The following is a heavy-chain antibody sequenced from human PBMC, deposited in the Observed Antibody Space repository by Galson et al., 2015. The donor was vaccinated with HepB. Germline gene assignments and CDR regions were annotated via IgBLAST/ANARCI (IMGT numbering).Heavy chain of an antibody. D-gene: IGHD4-23*01. CDR2: VFSAGST. Sequence: SLRLSCAASGFTVSRSYMTWVRQAPGKGLEWVSVVFSAGSTYYADSVKGRFTTSRDSSKNTLYLQMNSLRAEDTAVYYCATSPTVGSWGQGT. CDR3: ATSPTVGS. V-gene: IGHV3-53*01. CDR1: GFTVSRSY. J-gene: IGHJ5*02.